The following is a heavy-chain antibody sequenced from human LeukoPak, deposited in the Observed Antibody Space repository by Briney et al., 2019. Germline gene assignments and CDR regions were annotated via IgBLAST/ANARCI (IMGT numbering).Heavy chain of an antibody. D-gene: IGHD1-26*01. CDR3: ARDQALSGSSGPYYFDY. V-gene: IGHV3-48*01. CDR2: ISSSSSTI. J-gene: IGHJ4*02. Sequence: GGSLRLSCAASGFTFSSYSMNWVRQAPGKGLEWVSYISSSSSTIYYADSVKGRFTISRDNAKNSLSLQMNSLRAEDTAVYYCARDQALSGSSGPYYFDYWGQGTLVTVSS. CDR1: GFTFSSYS.